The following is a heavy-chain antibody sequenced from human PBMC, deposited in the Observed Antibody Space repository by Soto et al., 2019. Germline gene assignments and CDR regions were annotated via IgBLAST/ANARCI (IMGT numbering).Heavy chain of an antibody. Sequence: EVQLLESGGCLVQPGGSLRLSCAASGFTFSSYAMGWVRQAQGKGLEWVSSISVSGGSTNYADSVKGRFTISRDNSKTTLYLQMNSLRAEDTAVYYCAREASSRYYFDYWGRGTLVTVSS. CDR2: ISVSGGST. V-gene: IGHV3-23*01. D-gene: IGHD3-16*02. CDR3: AREASSRYYFDY. J-gene: IGHJ4*02. CDR1: GFTFSSYA.